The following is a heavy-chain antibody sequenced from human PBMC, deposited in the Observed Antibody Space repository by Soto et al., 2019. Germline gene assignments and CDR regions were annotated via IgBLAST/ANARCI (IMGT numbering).Heavy chain of an antibody. Sequence: ASVKVSCKASGGTFSSYTISWVRQAPGQGLEWMGRIIPILGIANYAQKFQGRVTITADKSTSTAYMELSSLRSEDTAVYYCATGVVVVPAALYYYYGMDVWGQGTTVTV. CDR1: GGTFSSYT. CDR3: ATGVVVVPAALYYYYGMDV. V-gene: IGHV1-69*02. CDR2: IIPILGIA. D-gene: IGHD2-2*01. J-gene: IGHJ6*02.